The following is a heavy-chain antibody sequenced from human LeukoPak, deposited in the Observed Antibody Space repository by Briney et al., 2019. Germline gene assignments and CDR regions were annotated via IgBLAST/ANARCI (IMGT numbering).Heavy chain of an antibody. V-gene: IGHV3-74*01. CDR3: ARGRPHGNDY. D-gene: IGHD4-23*01. J-gene: IGHJ4*02. Sequence: GGSLRLSCAASGFTISSYWMNWVRQARGKGLVWVSRIASDGSSTTYADSVKGRLSISRDNAKNTLYLQMNSLRVEDTAVYYCARGRPHGNDYWGQGTLVTVSS. CDR2: IASDGSST. CDR1: GFTISSYW.